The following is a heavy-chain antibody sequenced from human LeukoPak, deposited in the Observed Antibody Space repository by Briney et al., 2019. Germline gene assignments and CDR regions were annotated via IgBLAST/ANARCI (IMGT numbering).Heavy chain of an antibody. J-gene: IGHJ4*02. CDR2: IYHSGST. V-gene: IGHV4-38-2*02. Sequence: TSETLSLTCTVSGYSISSGYYWGWIRQPPGKGLEWIGSIYHSGSTYYNPSLKSRVTISVDTSKNHFSLNLRSVTAADTAVYYCSRELTGAAAGSSAYWGQGTLVTVSS. D-gene: IGHD6-13*01. CDR1: GYSISSGYY. CDR3: SRELTGAAAGSSAY.